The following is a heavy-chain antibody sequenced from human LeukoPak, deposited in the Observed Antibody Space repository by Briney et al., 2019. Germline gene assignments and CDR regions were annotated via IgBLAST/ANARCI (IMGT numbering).Heavy chain of an antibody. CDR3: ARLKGGPLYCSCGSCYSGPYYFDY. V-gene: IGHV4-39*01. CDR2: IYYSGST. CDR1: GCSISSSSYY. Sequence: PSETLSLTCTVSGCSISSSSYYWGWLRQPPGKGREWIGSIYYSGSTYYNPSLKSRVTICVDTSKNQYFLRLSSVTAADTAVYYCARLKGGPLYCSCGSCYSGPYYFDYWGQGTLVTVSS. J-gene: IGHJ4*02. D-gene: IGHD2-15*01.